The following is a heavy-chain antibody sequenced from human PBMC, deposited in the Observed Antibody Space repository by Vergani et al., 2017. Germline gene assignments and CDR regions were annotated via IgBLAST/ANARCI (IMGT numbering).Heavy chain of an antibody. J-gene: IGHJ3*02. V-gene: IGHV3-30*02. D-gene: IGHD2-2*01. Sequence: QVQLVESGGGVVQPGGSLRLSCAASGFTFSSYGMHWVRQAPGKGLEWVAFIRYDGSNKYYADSVKGRFTISRDNSKNTLYLQMNSLRAEDMAVYYCARDQADIVVVPAARGDAFDIWGQGTMVTVSS. CDR2: IRYDGSNK. CDR3: ARDQADIVVVPAARGDAFDI. CDR1: GFTFSSYG.